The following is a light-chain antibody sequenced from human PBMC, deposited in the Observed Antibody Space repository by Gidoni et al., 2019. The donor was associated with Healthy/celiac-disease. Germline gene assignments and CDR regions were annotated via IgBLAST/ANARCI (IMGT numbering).Light chain of an antibody. CDR2: GNS. CDR1: SFNSGAGYD. CDR3: QSYDSSLSGYV. V-gene: IGLV1-40*01. Sequence: QSVLTQPPSVSGAPGQSVTISCTGSSFNSGAGYDVHWYQQLPGTAPKLLIYGNSNRPSGVPDRFSGSKAGTSASLAITGLQAEDEADYYCQSYDSSLSGYVFGTGTKVTVL. J-gene: IGLJ1*01.